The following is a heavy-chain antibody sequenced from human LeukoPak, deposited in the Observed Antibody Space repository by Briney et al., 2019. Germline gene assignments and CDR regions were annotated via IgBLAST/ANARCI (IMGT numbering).Heavy chain of an antibody. J-gene: IGHJ4*02. Sequence: GGPLRLSCAASGFTFDDYGLSWVRQAPGKGLEWVSTINWNGGSTGYADSVKGRFTISRDNAKSSLYLQMNSLRAEDTAVYYCARGGIAVAEDYWGQGTLVTVSS. CDR2: INWNGGST. D-gene: IGHD6-19*01. CDR3: ARGGIAVAEDY. V-gene: IGHV3-20*04. CDR1: GFTFDDYG.